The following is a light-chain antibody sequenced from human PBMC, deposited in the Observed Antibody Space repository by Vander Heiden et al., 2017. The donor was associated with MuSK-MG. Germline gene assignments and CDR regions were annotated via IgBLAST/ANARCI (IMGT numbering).Light chain of an antibody. J-gene: IGKJ2*01. CDR3: LQYDNGPPYT. CDR1: QSLLYSSNNKNY. CDR2: WAS. V-gene: IGKV4-1*01. Sequence: DVVMTQSPDSLAVSLGERATINCKSSQSLLYSSNNKNYLAWFQQKPGQPPRLLIYWASTRESGVPDRFSGTGSRTDFTLTISSRQAVDVAVYYCLQYDNGPPYTFGQGTKLEIK.